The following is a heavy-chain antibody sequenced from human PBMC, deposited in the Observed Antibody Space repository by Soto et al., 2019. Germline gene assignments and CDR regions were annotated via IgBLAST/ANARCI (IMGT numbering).Heavy chain of an antibody. J-gene: IGHJ6*02. CDR3: ARDLCPLGSGSPCPLYGLDF. V-gene: IGHV1-2*02. CDR2: LNSDNGGT. D-gene: IGHD3-10*01. Sequence: SVKVSCKASGYTFTGHYMHWVRQVSGKRLEYLGWLNSDNGGTYYAPKFQGRVTFTRDTSTSTAYMELIGLQSDDTAVYFCARDLCPLGSGSPCPLYGLDFWGQGTAVTVSS. CDR1: GYTFTGHY.